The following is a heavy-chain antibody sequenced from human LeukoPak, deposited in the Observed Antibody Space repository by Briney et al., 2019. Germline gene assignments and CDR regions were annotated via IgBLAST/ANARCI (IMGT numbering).Heavy chain of an antibody. V-gene: IGHV3-9*01. CDR2: ISWNSGSI. J-gene: IGHJ6*02. CDR1: GFTFDDNA. D-gene: IGHD3-3*01. CDR3: AKGSGRFLEWLNYYYGMDV. Sequence: GRSLRLSCAASGFTFDDNAMHWVRQAPGKGLEWVSGISWNSGSIGYADSVKGRFTISRDNAKNSLYLQMNSLRAEDTALYYCAKGSGRFLEWLNYYYGMDVWGQGTTVTVSS.